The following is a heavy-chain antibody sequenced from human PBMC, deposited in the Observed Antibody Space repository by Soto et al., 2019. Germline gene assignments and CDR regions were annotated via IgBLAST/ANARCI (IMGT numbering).Heavy chain of an antibody. CDR2: YSPIVGAP. Sequence: QVQLVQSGAEVKRPGSSVKVSCKASGDTFSTYSFSWVRQAPGQGLEWMGGYSPIVGAPNYAQNFLDRVTIMAYEVTSPVYLQLSSLRSEDTAIYYCARGVTSGSFPPFALWGQGTLVTVSS. CDR1: GDTFSTYS. D-gene: IGHD1-26*01. CDR3: ARGVTSGSFPPFAL. J-gene: IGHJ4*02. V-gene: IGHV1-69*12.